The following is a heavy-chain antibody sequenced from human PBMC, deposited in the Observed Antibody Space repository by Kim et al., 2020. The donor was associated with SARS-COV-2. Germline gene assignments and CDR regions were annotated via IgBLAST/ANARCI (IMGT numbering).Heavy chain of an antibody. D-gene: IGHD2-2*01. J-gene: IGHJ2*01. V-gene: IGHV4-30-4*01. CDR2: IYYSGST. Sequence: SETLSLTCTVSGGSISSGDYYWSWIRQPPGKGLEWIGYIYYSGSTYYNPSLKSRVTISVDTSKNQFSLKLSSVTAADTAVYYCARARCSSTSCSIPYFDLWGRGTLVTVSS. CDR3: ARARCSSTSCSIPYFDL. CDR1: GGSISSGDYY.